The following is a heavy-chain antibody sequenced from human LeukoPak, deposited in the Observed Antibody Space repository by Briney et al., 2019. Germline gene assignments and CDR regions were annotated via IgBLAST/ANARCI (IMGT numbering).Heavy chain of an antibody. D-gene: IGHD3-22*01. CDR3: ARIRKGYYPRGYYGMDV. J-gene: IGHJ6*02. CDR2: INHSGST. V-gene: IGHV4-34*01. CDR1: GGSFSGYY. Sequence: PSETLSLTCAVYGGSFSGYYWSWIRQPPGKGLEWIGEINHSGSTNYNPSLKSRVTISVDTSKNQFSLKLSSVTAADTAVYYCARIRKGYYPRGYYGMDVWGQGTTVTVSS.